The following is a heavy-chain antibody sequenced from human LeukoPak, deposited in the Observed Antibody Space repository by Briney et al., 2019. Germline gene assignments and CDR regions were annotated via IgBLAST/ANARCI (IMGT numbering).Heavy chain of an antibody. Sequence: GGSLRLSCAASGFTFSSYSMQWVRQAPGKGLGWVSHISSSGSTIYYADSVKGRFTISRDNGKESLYLQMSSLRDEDTAVYYCVFPYWQDLDHWGQGTLVTVSS. J-gene: IGHJ4*02. CDR2: ISSSGSTI. CDR3: VFPYWQDLDH. V-gene: IGHV3-48*02. D-gene: IGHD2-15*01. CDR1: GFTFSSYS.